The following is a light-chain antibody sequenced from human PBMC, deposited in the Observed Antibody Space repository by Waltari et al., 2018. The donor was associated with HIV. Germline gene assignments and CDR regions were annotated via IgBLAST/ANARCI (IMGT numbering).Light chain of an antibody. CDR1: QSVGNN. CDR3: QQYNEWPPYT. CDR2: GAS. V-gene: IGKV3-15*01. J-gene: IGKJ2*01. Sequence: EIMMMQSPGALSVSPGERATLSCRASQSVGNNLAWYQQKPGQSPRLLIFGASTRATGIPARFSGSGSGTDFTLTINSLQSEDSALYYCQQYNEWPPYTFGQGTKLEIK.